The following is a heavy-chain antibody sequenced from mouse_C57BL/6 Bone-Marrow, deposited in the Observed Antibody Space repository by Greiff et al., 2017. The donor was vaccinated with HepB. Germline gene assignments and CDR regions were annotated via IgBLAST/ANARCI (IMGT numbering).Heavy chain of an antibody. V-gene: IGHV5-16*01. CDR3: ARQDYGSRVYAMDY. D-gene: IGHD1-1*01. Sequence: EVMLVESEGGLVQPGRSMKLSCTASGFTFSDYYMAWVRQVPEKGLEWVANINYDGSSTYYLDSLKSRFIISRDNAKNILYLQMSSLKSEDTATYYCARQDYGSRVYAMDYWGQGTSVTVSS. J-gene: IGHJ4*01. CDR1: GFTFSDYY. CDR2: INYDGSST.